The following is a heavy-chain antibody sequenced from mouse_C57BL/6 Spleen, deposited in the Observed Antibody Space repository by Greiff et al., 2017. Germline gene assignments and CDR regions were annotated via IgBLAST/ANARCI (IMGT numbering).Heavy chain of an antibody. CDR1: GYSITSGYY. CDR3: ARAYGSSYWFAY. D-gene: IGHD1-1*01. V-gene: IGHV3-6*01. CDR2: ISYDGSN. J-gene: IGHJ3*01. Sequence: EVKLVESGPGLVKPSQSLSLTCSVTGYSITSGYYWNWIRQFPGNKLEWMGYISYDGSNNYNPSLKNRISITRDTSKNQFFLKLNSVTTEDTATYYGARAYGSSYWFAYWGQGTLVTVSA.